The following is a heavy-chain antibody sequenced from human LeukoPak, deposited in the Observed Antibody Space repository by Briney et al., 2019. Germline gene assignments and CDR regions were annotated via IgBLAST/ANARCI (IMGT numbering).Heavy chain of an antibody. CDR3: ASGSGRLGAYYFDY. CDR2: IYYSGTT. Sequence: SETLSLTCTVSGGSISSGSYYWGWIRQTPGKGLEWIGSIYYSGTTYYNPSLKSRVTISVDTSKNQFSLKLSSVTAADTAVYYCASGSGRLGAYYFDYWGQGTLVTVSS. D-gene: IGHD3-10*01. CDR1: GGSISSGSYY. V-gene: IGHV4-39*01. J-gene: IGHJ4*02.